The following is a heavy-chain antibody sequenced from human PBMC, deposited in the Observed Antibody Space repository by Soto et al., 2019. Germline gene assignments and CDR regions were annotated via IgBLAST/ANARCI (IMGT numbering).Heavy chain of an antibody. CDR2: ISYDGSNK. J-gene: IGHJ4*02. V-gene: IGHV3-30*18. CDR1: GFTFSSYG. Sequence: ESGGGVVQPGRSLRLSCAASGFTFSSYGMHWVRQAPGKGLEWVAVISYDGSNKYYADSVKGRFTISRDNSKNTLYLQMNSLRAEDTAVYYCAKAASVAGTVDYWGQGTLVTVSS. CDR3: AKAASVAGTVDY. D-gene: IGHD6-19*01.